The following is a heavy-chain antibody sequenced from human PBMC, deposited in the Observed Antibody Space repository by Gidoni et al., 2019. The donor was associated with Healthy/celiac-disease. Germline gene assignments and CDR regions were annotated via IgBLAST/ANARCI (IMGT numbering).Heavy chain of an antibody. V-gene: IGHV4-59*01. Sequence: YSGSTNYNPSLKSRVTISVDTSKNQFSLKLSSVTAADTAVYYCARDLVGYDLGNWFDPWGQGTLVTVSS. J-gene: IGHJ5*02. CDR3: ARDLVGYDLGNWFDP. CDR2: YSGST. D-gene: IGHD5-12*01.